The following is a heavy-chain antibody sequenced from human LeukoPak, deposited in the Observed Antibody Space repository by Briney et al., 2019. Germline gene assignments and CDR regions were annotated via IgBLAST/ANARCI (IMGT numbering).Heavy chain of an antibody. CDR1: GFTFSSYG. CDR2: ISYDGSNK. V-gene: IGHV3-30*18. CDR3: AKDAQAFNWNDGAVDY. D-gene: IGHD1-20*01. J-gene: IGHJ4*02. Sequence: PGRSLRLSCAASGFTFSSYGMHWVRQAPRKGLEWVAVISYDGSNKYYADSVKGRFTISRDNSKNTLYLQMNSLRAEDTAVYYCAKDAQAFNWNDGAVDYWGQGTLVTVSS.